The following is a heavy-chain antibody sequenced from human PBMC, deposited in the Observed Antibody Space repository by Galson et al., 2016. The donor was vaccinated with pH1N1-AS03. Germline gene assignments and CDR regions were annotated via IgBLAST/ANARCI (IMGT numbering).Heavy chain of an antibody. Sequence: SVKVSCKASGYIFTGFYVHWVRQAPGQGLEWMGWINPNNGVTYYAQKFQAWVTMTGDTSISTAYLELYGLKSDDTAVYYCARDPRGPCSSATCATTYYFGMDVWGQGTTVIVSS. D-gene: IGHD1-26*01. CDR2: INPNNGVT. V-gene: IGHV1-2*04. CDR3: ARDPRGPCSSATCATTYYFGMDV. CDR1: GYIFTGFY. J-gene: IGHJ6*02.